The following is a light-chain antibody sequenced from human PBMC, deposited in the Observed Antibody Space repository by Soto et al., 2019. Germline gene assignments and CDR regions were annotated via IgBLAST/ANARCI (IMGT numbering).Light chain of an antibody. CDR1: QSVSSSY. J-gene: IGKJ1*01. Sequence: EIVLTQSPGTLSLSPGERATLSCRASQSVSSSYLAWYQQKPGQAPRLLIYGASSRATGIPDRFSGSGSGTDFTLIFFRLEPEDFAVYYCQQYGSSPQTFGQGTKVDIK. CDR3: QQYGSSPQT. CDR2: GAS. V-gene: IGKV3-20*01.